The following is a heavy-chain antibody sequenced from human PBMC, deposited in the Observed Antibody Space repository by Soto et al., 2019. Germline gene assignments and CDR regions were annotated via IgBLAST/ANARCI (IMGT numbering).Heavy chain of an antibody. J-gene: IGHJ3*01. CDR2: IYWDDDK. CDR3: AHMRNYCGSGRHAFDL. Sequence: QITLKESGPTLVKPTQTLTLTCTFSGFSLSTSGVGVGWIRQPPGKALEWLALIYWDDDKRYSPSLKSRLTITKDTSKNQVVVTMTNMDPVDTGTYYCAHMRNYCGSGRHAFDLWGQGTMVTVSS. D-gene: IGHD3-10*01. V-gene: IGHV2-5*02. CDR1: GFSLSTSGVG.